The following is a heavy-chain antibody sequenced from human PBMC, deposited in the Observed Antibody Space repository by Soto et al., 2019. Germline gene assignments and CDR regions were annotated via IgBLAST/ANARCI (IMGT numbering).Heavy chain of an antibody. Sequence: GASVKVSCKASGYTFTSYGISWVRQAPGQGLEWMGWISAYNGNTNYAQKLQGRVTMTTDTSTSTAYMELRSLRSDDTAVYYCARDLDIVVVVAATAPFDYWGQGTLVTVSS. CDR2: ISAYNGNT. CDR1: GYTFTSYG. J-gene: IGHJ4*02. V-gene: IGHV1-18*01. D-gene: IGHD2-15*01. CDR3: ARDLDIVVVVAATAPFDY.